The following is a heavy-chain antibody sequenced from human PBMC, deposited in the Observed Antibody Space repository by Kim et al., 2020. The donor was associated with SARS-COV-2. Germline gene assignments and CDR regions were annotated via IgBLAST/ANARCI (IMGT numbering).Heavy chain of an antibody. V-gene: IGHV6-1*01. CDR2: TYYRSKWSN. CDR3: ARGGAYAFDI. CDR1: GDSVSNNRAG. D-gene: IGHD2-15*01. J-gene: IGHJ3*02. Sequence: SQTLSLTCAISGDSVSNNRAGLHWIRQSPSRGLEWLGRTYYRSKWSNDYAVSVKSRMTFNPDTSKNQFSLQLNSVTPEDTAVYYCARGGAYAFDIWGQWTMVTVSS.